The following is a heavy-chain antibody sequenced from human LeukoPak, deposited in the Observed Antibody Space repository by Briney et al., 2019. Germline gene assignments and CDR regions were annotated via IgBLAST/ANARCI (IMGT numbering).Heavy chain of an antibody. CDR1: GFTFSSYS. J-gene: IGHJ4*02. D-gene: IGHD1-1*01. CDR2: ISSSSSYI. CDR3: ARQPVRNEYYFDY. V-gene: IGHV3-21*01. Sequence: PGGSLRLSCAASGFTFSSYSMNWVRQAPGKGLEWVSSISSSSSYIYYADSVKGRFTISRDNAKNSLYLQMNSLRAEDTAVYYCARQPVRNEYYFDYWGQGTLVTVSS.